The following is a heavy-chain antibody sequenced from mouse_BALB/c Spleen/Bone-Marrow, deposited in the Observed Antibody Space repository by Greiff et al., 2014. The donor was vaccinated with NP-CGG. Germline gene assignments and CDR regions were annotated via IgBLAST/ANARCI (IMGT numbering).Heavy chain of an antibody. Sequence: VQLVESGAELVKPGASVKLSCKASGYTFTSYYMYWVKQRPGQGLEWIGGINPSNGGTSFNEKFKSKATLTVDKSSSTAYMQLSSLTSEDSAVYYCTRDHYYYGSSYWYFDVWGAGTTVTVSS. CDR2: INPSNGGT. CDR3: TRDHYYYGSSYWYFDV. J-gene: IGHJ1*01. CDR1: GYTFTSYY. V-gene: IGHV1S81*02. D-gene: IGHD1-1*01.